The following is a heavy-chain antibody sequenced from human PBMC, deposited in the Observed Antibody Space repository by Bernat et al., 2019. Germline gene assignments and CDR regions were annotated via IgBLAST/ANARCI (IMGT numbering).Heavy chain of an antibody. V-gene: IGHV4-59*01. Sequence: QVQLQESGPGLVKPSETLSLTCTVSGGSISTYYWSWIRQPPGKGLEWIGNIYYSGSTNYNPSLKSRVTISVDTSKNQFSRKLSSVTAADTAMYYCARGGIGGGADDWGQGTWSPSPQ. J-gene: IGHJ4*02. CDR2: IYYSGST. CDR3: ARGGIGGGADD. D-gene: IGHD3-3*01. CDR1: GGSISTYY.